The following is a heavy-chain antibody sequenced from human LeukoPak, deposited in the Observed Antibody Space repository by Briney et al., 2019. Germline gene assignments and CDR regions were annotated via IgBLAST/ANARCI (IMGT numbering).Heavy chain of an antibody. CDR2: ITFSGAIT. D-gene: IGHD4-17*01. Sequence: VQTGGSLRLSCAASGFTFSSYAMSWVRQAPGKGLEWVSGITFSGAITYYSDSVKGRFTISRDNSRNTLYLQLNSLRGEDTALYYCVKGGIYADLGDYWGQGTLVTVSS. CDR3: VKGGIYADLGDY. CDR1: GFTFSSYA. J-gene: IGHJ4*02. V-gene: IGHV3-23*01.